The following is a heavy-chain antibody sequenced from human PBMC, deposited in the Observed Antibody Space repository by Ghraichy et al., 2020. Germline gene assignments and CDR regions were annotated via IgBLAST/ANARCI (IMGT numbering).Heavy chain of an antibody. Sequence: SETLSLTCTVSGGSISSSNWWSWVRQPPGKGLEWIGEIYHSGSTNYNPSLKSRVTISVDKSKNQFSLKLSSVTAADTAVYYCARDDITMVQGVMSYWGQGTLVTVSS. V-gene: IGHV4-4*02. CDR2: IYHSGST. CDR3: ARDDITMVQGVMSY. D-gene: IGHD3-10*01. J-gene: IGHJ4*02. CDR1: GGSISSSNW.